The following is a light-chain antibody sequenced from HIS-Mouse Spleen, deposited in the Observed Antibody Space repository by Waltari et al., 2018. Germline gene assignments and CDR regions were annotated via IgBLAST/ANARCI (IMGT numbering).Light chain of an antibody. CDR1: QSISSW. V-gene: IGKV1-5*03. CDR3: QQYNSYSPGYT. J-gene: IGKJ2*01. CDR2: KAS. Sequence: DIQMTQSLSTLSASVGDRVTITCRASQSISSWLAWYQQKPGKAPKLLIYKASSLESGVPSRFSGSGSGTEFTLTISSLQPDDFATYYCQQYNSYSPGYTFGQGTKLEIK.